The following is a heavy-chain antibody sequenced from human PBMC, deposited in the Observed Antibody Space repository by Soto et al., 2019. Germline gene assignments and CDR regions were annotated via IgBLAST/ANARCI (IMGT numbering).Heavy chain of an antibody. D-gene: IGHD3-10*01. V-gene: IGHV3-13*01. J-gene: IGHJ6*02. Sequence: GGSLRLSCAASGFTSGNYDMHWVRQDTGKSLEWVSSISTAGVTYYPGSVKGRFTISREDADNSLYLQMNNLRAGDTAVYYCTRGSPQIGGMDVWGQGTTVTVSS. CDR3: TRGSPQIGGMDV. CDR1: GFTSGNYD. CDR2: ISTAGVT.